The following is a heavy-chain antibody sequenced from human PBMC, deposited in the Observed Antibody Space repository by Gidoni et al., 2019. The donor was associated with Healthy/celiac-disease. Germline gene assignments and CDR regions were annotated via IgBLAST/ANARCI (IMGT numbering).Heavy chain of an antibody. CDR3: ARDVDRPAANYFDY. CDR1: ALTFSSDG. CDR2: RWYDGSNK. Sequence: QVQLLESGGGVVPPGRSLRLSCSASALTFSSDGMHWVRQAPGKGLEWVAVRWYDGSNKYYADAVKVRFTISRDNYKNTLYLQMNSLRAEDTAVYYCARDVDRPAANYFDYWGQGTLVTVSS. J-gene: IGHJ4*02. D-gene: IGHD2-15*01. V-gene: IGHV3-33*01.